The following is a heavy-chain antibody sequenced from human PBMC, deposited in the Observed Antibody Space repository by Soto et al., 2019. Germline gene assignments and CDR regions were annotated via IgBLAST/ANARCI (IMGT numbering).Heavy chain of an antibody. J-gene: IGHJ4*02. CDR3: AKDILLTGDH. CDR1: GFTFSSYA. D-gene: IGHD7-27*01. Sequence: EVQLLESGGGLVQPGGSLRLSCAASGFTFSSYAMSWVRQAPWKGLEWVSAISGSGGSTYYADSVKGRFPISRDNSKSTLYLQMNRLRAEDTAVYYCAKDILLTGDHWGQGTLVTVSS. CDR2: ISGSGGST. V-gene: IGHV3-23*01.